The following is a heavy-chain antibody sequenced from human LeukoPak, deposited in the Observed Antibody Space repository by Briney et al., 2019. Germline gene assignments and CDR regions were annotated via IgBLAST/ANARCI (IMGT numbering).Heavy chain of an antibody. CDR3: ARDGYNYTSHNNDGFDI. CDR1: GFTFSNYW. V-gene: IGHV3-7*05. Sequence: GGSLRLSCAASGFTFSNYWMIWVRQAPGKGLEWVGNIKQDGSEKRYADSVRGRFSISRDNSQSTLFLQMNSLRAEDTAMYYCARDGYNYTSHNNDGFDIWGQGTMVTVSS. D-gene: IGHD5-12*01. CDR2: IKQDGSEK. J-gene: IGHJ3*02.